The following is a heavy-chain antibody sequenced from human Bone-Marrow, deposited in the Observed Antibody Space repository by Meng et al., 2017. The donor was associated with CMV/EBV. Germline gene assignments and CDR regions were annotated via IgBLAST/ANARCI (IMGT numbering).Heavy chain of an antibody. V-gene: IGHV4-34*01. Sequence: GSLRLSCAVYGGSFSGYYWSWIRQPPGKGLEWIGEINHSGSTNYNPSLKSRVTISVDTSKNQFSLKLSSVTAADTAVYYCARDGLYGPGDYGMDVWGQGTTVTVSS. D-gene: IGHD3-10*01. J-gene: IGHJ6*02. CDR3: ARDGLYGPGDYGMDV. CDR2: INHSGST. CDR1: GGSFSGYY.